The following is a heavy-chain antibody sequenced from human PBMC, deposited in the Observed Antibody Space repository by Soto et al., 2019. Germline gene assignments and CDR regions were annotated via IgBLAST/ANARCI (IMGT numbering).Heavy chain of an antibody. CDR3: ARGPQEIVLRVYAIKPGFDP. V-gene: IGHV1-8*01. CDR2: MKPNSGNT. J-gene: IGHJ5*02. D-gene: IGHD2-8*01. Sequence: ASVEIFSWAPGSTFTSYDINWVLQATGQRHEWMGWMKPNSGNTGYAQKWQGRVTMTRKTSISTAYVELSSLRSEDTAVYYCARGPQEIVLRVYAIKPGFDPWGQGFLVTVSS. CDR1: GSTFTSYD.